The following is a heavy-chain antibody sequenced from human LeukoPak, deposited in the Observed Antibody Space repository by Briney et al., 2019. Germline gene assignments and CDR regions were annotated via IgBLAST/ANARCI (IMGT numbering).Heavy chain of an antibody. CDR1: GFTFSSYW. CDR2: ISSDGSTT. Sequence: PGWSLRLSCAASGFTFSSYWMYWVHQATGKGLVWVSRISSDGSTTSYADSVKGRFTISRDNAKNTLYLQMNSLKAEDTAVYYCARVLDRWGQGTLVTVSS. V-gene: IGHV3-74*01. CDR3: ARVLDR. J-gene: IGHJ4*02.